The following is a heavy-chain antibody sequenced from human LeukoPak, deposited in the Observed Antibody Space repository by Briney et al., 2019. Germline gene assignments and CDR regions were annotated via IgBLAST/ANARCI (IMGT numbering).Heavy chain of an antibody. CDR2: IYTSGST. CDR3: ARGEGP. CDR1: GVSISSGSSS. J-gene: IGHJ5*02. Sequence: SETLSLTCTVSGVSISSGSSSWNWIRQPAGKGLEWIGHIYTSGSTNYNPSLKSRVTISVDTSKNQFSLKLSSVTAADTAVYYCARGEGPWGQGTLVTVSS. V-gene: IGHV4-61*09.